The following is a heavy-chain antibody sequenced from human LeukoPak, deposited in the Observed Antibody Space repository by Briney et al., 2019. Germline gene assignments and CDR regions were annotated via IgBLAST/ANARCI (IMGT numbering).Heavy chain of an antibody. CDR1: AFTFSSYS. V-gene: IGHV3-21*01. D-gene: IGHD3-22*01. Sequence: GGSLRLSCAASAFTFSSYSMNWVRQARGKGLEWVSFISTSSSYIHYADSVKGRFTISRDNAKNSLYLQMNSLRAEDTAVYYCARTSDTSGRLYWYFDLWGRGTLVTVSS. CDR3: ARTSDTSGRLYWYFDL. CDR2: ISTSSSYI. J-gene: IGHJ2*01.